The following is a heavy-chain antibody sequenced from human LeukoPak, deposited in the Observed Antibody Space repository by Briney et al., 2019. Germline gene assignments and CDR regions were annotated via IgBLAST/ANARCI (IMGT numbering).Heavy chain of an antibody. V-gene: IGHV3-23*01. Sequence: GGSLRLSCAASGFTFSSYAMSWVRQAPGKGLEWVSAISGSGGSTYYADSVKGRFTISRDNSKNTLYLQMNSLRAEDTAVYCCAKSAVASYYYDSSGYYYFDCWGQGTLVTVSS. D-gene: IGHD3-22*01. CDR2: ISGSGGST. CDR3: AKSAVASYYYDSSGYYYFDC. J-gene: IGHJ4*02. CDR1: GFTFSSYA.